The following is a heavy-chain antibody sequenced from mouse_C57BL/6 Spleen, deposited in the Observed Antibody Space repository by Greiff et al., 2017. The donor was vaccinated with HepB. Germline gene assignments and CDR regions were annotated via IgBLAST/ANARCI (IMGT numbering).Heavy chain of an antibody. CDR3: ARRGPYYFDY. V-gene: IGHV1-54*01. CDR1: GYAFTNYL. Sequence: QVQLQQSGAELVRPGTSVKVSCKASGYAFTNYLIEWVKQRPGQGLEWIGVINPGSGGTNYNEKFKGKATLTADKSSSTAYMQLSILTSEDSAVYFCARRGPYYFDYWGQGTTLTVSS. CDR2: INPGSGGT. J-gene: IGHJ2*01.